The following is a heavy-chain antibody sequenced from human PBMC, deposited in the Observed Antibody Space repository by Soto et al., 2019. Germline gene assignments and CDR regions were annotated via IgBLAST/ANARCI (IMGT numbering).Heavy chain of an antibody. CDR2: ISGSARTI. Sequence: GGSLSLSCEASGFTFSSYDMNWVRQAPGKGLEWLSDISGSARTIYYADSVKGRFINSRDSAKKSLFLQMNSLRAEDTTLYYCARWDDNSGYCDAFYYWGQGTPVNVSS. CDR3: ARWDDNSGYCDAFYY. V-gene: IGHV3-48*03. CDR1: GFTFSSYD. J-gene: IGHJ4*02. D-gene: IGHD3-22*01.